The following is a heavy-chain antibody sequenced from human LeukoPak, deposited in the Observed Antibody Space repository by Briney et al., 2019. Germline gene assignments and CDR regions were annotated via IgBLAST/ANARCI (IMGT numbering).Heavy chain of an antibody. CDR3: ARSSYSSSSSV. Sequence: PGGSLRLSCVVSGFTFSGFWMSWSLQAPGKGLEWVASINSDGSEGYYADVVKGRFTISRDNAKNSLYLQINSLRAEDTAVYYCARSSYSSSSSVWGQGTMVTVSS. CDR2: INSDGSEG. V-gene: IGHV3-7*03. J-gene: IGHJ3*01. D-gene: IGHD6-6*01. CDR1: GFTFSGFW.